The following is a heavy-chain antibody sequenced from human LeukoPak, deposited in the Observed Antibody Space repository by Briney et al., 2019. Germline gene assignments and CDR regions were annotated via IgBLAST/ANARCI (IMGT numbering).Heavy chain of an antibody. CDR1: GGSISSGSYY. J-gene: IGHJ3*02. D-gene: IGHD4-17*01. V-gene: IGHV4-61*02. Sequence: PSETLSLTCTVSGGSISSGSYYWRWIRQPAGKGLEWIVRIYTSGSTNYNPSLKSRVTISVDTSKNQFSLKLSSVTAADTAVYYCARETAYGDYEIGAFDIWGQGTMVTVSS. CDR2: IYTSGST. CDR3: ARETAYGDYEIGAFDI.